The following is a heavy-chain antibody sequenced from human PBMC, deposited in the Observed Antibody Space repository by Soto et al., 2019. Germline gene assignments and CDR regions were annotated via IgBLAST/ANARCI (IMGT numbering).Heavy chain of an antibody. CDR1: GCTFTNND. Sequence: ASVKVSCKASGCTFTNNDVSWVRQATGQGLEWMGWMNPGSGDTGYAQKFQGRVTMTRDISIATAYMELNSLTSEDTAIYYCARMESFGSLNWFDPWGQGTLVTVS. V-gene: IGHV1-8*02. J-gene: IGHJ5*02. D-gene: IGHD5-18*01. CDR3: ARMESFGSLNWFDP. CDR2: MNPGSGDT.